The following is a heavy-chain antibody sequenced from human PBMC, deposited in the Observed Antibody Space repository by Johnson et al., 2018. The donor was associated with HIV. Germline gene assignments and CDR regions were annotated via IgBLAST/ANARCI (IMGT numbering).Heavy chain of an antibody. J-gene: IGHJ3*02. CDR2: IRYDGSNT. CDR1: GFTLSSSG. D-gene: IGHD6-19*01. Sequence: QVQLVESAGGVARPCVSPILSRAASGFTLSSSGMPWVRQAPGNGLEWVAFIRYDGSNTYYADLLHGLLTISRDNSKNTLYLQMNRLRAEDTAVYYCAKDLSSGWYHAFDIWGQGTMVTVSS. V-gene: IGHV3-30*02. CDR3: AKDLSSGWYHAFDI.